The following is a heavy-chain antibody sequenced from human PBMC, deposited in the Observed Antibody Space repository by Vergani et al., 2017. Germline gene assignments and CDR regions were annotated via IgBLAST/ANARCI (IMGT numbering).Heavy chain of an antibody. V-gene: IGHV3-30*02. CDR3: AKHFRGWGIDY. CDR1: GFTLSNYD. D-gene: IGHD3-16*01. Sequence: QVQLVESGGGVVQRGGSLRLSCATSGFTLSNYDMQWIRQGPGKGLEFVAFIQFDGSNQYYADSVKGRFTLSRDFSKNTLYLQMNSLRTDDTAPYYCAKHFRGWGIDYWGQRTQLIVSS. J-gene: IGHJ4*02. CDR2: IQFDGSNQ.